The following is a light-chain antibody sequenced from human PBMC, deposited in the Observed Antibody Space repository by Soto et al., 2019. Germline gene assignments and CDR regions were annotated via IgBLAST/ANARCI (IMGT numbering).Light chain of an antibody. V-gene: IGLV2-11*01. Sequence: QSALTQPRSVSGSPGQSVTISCSGTSSDVGGYNYVSWYQQHPGKAPKFMIYDVSKRPSGVPDRFSGSKSGNTASLTISGLQAEDEGDYYCCSFAGRYTWVFGGGTKLTVL. CDR2: DVS. CDR1: SSDVGGYNY. CDR3: CSFAGRYTWV. J-gene: IGLJ3*02.